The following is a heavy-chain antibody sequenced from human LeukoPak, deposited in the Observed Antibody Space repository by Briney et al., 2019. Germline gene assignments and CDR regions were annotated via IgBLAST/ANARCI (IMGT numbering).Heavy chain of an antibody. CDR2: IYSGGST. D-gene: IGHD5-24*01. CDR1: GFTVSSNY. V-gene: IGHV3-66*01. J-gene: IGHJ4*02. Sequence: GGSLRLSCAASGFTVSSNYMSWVRQAPGKGLEWVSVIYSGGSTYYADSVKGRFTISRDNSKNTLYLQMNSLRAEDTAVYYCARVGREMATIFGYWGQGTLSPSPQ. CDR3: ARVGREMATIFGY.